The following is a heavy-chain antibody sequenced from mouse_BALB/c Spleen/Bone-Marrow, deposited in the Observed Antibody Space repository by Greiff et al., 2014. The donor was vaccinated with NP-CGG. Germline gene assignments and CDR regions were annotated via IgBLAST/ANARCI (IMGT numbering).Heavy chain of an antibody. CDR1: GFTFSDCY. J-gene: IGHJ2*01. CDR3: AREGNYGYFDH. D-gene: IGHD1-1*01. Sequence: DVQLVESGGGLVKPGGSLKLSCAASGFTFSDCYMYWVRQTPEKRLEWVATISDGGSYTYYPDSVKGRFTISRDNAKNNLYLQMSSLKSEDTAIYYCAREGNYGYFDHWGQGTTLTVSS. V-gene: IGHV5-4*02. CDR2: ISDGGSYT.